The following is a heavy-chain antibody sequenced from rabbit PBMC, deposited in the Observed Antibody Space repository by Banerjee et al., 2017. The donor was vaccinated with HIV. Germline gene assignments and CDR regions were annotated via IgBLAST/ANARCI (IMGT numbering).Heavy chain of an antibody. CDR3: ARDLVAVIGWNFNL. CDR2: IYGGSSGIT. CDR1: GFSFSNKAV. J-gene: IGHJ4*01. D-gene: IGHD1-1*01. Sequence: QSLEESGGGLVKPGASLTLTCKASGFSFSNKAVMCWVRQAPGKGPEWIACIYGGSSGITAYASWAKGRFTISKTSSTTVTLQMTSLTAADTATYFCARDLVAVIGWNFNLWGPGTLVTVS. V-gene: IGHV1S40*01.